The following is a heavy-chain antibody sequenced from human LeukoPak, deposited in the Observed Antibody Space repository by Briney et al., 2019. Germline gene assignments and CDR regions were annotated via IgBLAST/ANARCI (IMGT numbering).Heavy chain of an antibody. CDR3: ARGSSDWYGIDY. Sequence: GGSLRLSCAASGFTFSSYAMSWVRQAPGKGLEWVSAISGSGGSTYYADSVKGRFTISRDNAKNSLYLHMNSLRAEDTAVYYCARGSSDWYGIDYWGQGALVNVSS. D-gene: IGHD6-19*01. CDR1: GFTFSSYA. J-gene: IGHJ4*02. V-gene: IGHV3-23*01. CDR2: ISGSGGST.